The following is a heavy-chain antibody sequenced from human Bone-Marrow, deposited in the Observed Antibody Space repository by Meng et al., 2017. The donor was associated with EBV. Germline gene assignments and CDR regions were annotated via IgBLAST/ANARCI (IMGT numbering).Heavy chain of an antibody. CDR3: ATSNNWSDFHY. Sequence: QVQLVQSGYELTKPGASVKVTCKTPGYTFTSYTLNLARQAPGQGLEWMGWINTNTGNPTYALGFTGRIVFFLDTSVSTAYLQISSLKADDTGVYYCATSNNWSDFHYWGQGTLVTVSS. CDR1: GYTFTSYT. V-gene: IGHV7-4-1*02. D-gene: IGHD1-1*01. J-gene: IGHJ4*02. CDR2: INTNTGNP.